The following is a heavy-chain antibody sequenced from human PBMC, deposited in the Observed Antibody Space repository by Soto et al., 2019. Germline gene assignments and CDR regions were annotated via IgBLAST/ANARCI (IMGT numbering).Heavy chain of an antibody. J-gene: IGHJ4*02. CDR3: ARQRTSVVTQAYFDV. CDR1: GDSISSRSYY. V-gene: IGHV4-39*01. CDR2: IYYSGST. Sequence: SETLSVTCTVTGDSISSRSYYWGWIRQPPGKGLEWIGSIYYSGSTYNNPSLRSRVSMSIDTSKDQFSLKLKSVTAADTALYFCARQRTSVVTQAYFDVWGPGPWSPSPQ. D-gene: IGHD2-21*02.